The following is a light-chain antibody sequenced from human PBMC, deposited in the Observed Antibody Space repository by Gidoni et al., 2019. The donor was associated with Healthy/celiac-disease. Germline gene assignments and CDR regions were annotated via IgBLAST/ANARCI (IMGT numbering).Light chain of an antibody. CDR1: SSDVGGYNY. CDR2: AVS. CDR3: SSYTSSSTWV. V-gene: IGLV2-14*01. J-gene: IGLJ3*02. Sequence: QSALTQPASVSGSPGQSITISCTGTSSDVGGYNYVPWYQPHPGHAPKLLIYAVSNRPSGVSPRFSGSKSGNTASLTISGLQAEDEADYYCSSYTSSSTWVFGGGTKLTVL.